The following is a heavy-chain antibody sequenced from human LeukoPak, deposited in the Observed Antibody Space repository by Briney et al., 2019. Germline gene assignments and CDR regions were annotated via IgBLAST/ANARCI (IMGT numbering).Heavy chain of an antibody. V-gene: IGHV4-34*01. CDR1: GGSFSGYY. Sequence: PSETLSLTCAVYGGSFSGYYWSWIRQPPGKGLERIGEINHSGSTNYNPSLKSRVTISVDTSKNQFSLKLSSVTAADTAVYYCAAGYCSSTSCYDLSGAFDIWGQGTMVTVSS. CDR2: INHSGST. D-gene: IGHD2-2*03. CDR3: AAGYCSSTSCYDLSGAFDI. J-gene: IGHJ3*02.